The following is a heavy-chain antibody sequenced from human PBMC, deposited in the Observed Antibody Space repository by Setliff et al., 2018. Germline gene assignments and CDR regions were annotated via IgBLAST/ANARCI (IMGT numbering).Heavy chain of an antibody. J-gene: IGHJ4*02. CDR2: IYTDNGNT. CDR3: ARGSRGFDY. V-gene: IGHV1-3*04. Sequence: ASVKVSCKASRYTFTSYGVHWVRQAPGQRLEWMGFIYTDNGNTKYSKNSQDRVAITRDTSASTAYMELSSLTSEDTAVYFCARGSRGFDYWGQGALVTVSS. CDR1: RYTFTSYG.